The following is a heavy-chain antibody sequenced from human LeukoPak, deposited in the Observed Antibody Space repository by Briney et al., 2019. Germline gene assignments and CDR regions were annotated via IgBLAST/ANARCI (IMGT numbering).Heavy chain of an antibody. J-gene: IGHJ6*03. CDR3: ARVAVTLKYYYYYYYMDV. D-gene: IGHD4-11*01. CDR1: GGSFSGYY. CDR2: INHSGST. Sequence: SETLSLTCAVYGGSFSGYYWSWIRQPPGKGLEWIGEINHSGSTNYNPSLKSRVTISVETSKNQFSLKLSSVTAADTAVYYCARVAVTLKYYYYYYYMDVWGKGTTVTVSS. V-gene: IGHV4-34*01.